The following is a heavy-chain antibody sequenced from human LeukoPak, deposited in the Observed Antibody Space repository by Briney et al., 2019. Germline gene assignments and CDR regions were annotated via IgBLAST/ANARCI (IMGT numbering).Heavy chain of an antibody. J-gene: IGHJ3*02. V-gene: IGHV3-23*01. CDR1: GFTFSSYA. CDR2: ISGSGGST. Sequence: GGSLRLSCAASGFTFSSYAMSWVRQAPGKGLEWVSAISGSGGSTYYADSVKGRFTISRDNSKNTLYLQMNSLRAEDTAVYYCAKDDDYGGNDRDLAAFDIWGQGTMVTVSS. D-gene: IGHD4-23*01. CDR3: AKDDDYGGNDRDLAAFDI.